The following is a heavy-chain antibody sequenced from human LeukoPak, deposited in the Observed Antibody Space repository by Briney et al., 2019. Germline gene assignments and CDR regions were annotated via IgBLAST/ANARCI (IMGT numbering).Heavy chain of an antibody. V-gene: IGHV3-23*01. J-gene: IGHJ6*02. CDR2: ISGSGGST. CDR3: AKDGRTKCSSTSCQHEYYYYYYGMDV. Sequence: GGSLRLSCAASGFTFSSYAMSWVRQAPGKGLEWVSAISGSGGSTYYADSVKGRFTISRDNSKNTLYLQMNSLRAEDTAVYYCAKDGRTKCSSTSCQHEYYYYYYGMDVWGQGTTVTVSS. D-gene: IGHD2-2*01. CDR1: GFTFSSYA.